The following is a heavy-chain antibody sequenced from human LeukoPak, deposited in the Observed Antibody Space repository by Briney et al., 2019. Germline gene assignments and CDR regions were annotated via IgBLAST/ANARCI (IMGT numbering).Heavy chain of an antibody. CDR3: AKVGFGELPQERIDY. CDR2: ISGSGGST. Sequence: PGGSLRLSCAASGFTFSSYAMGWVRQAPGKGLEWVSAISGSGGSTYYADSVKGRFTISRDNSKNTLYLQMNSLRAEDTAVYYCAKVGFGELPQERIDYWGQGTLVTVSS. J-gene: IGHJ4*02. CDR1: GFTFSSYA. D-gene: IGHD3-10*01. V-gene: IGHV3-23*01.